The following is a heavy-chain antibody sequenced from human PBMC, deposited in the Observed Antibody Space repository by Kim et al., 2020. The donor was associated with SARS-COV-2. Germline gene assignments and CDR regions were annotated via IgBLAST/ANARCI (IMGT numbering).Heavy chain of an antibody. J-gene: IGHJ4*02. CDR2: ISSSGSTI. Sequence: GGSLRLSCAASGFTFRVYSLNWVRQAPGKGLEWVSYISSSGSTIYYADSVKGRFTISRDNAKNSLYLQMNSLRDEDTAIYYCARPGYGSGSYGYWGQGTLVTVSS. V-gene: IGHV3-48*02. CDR1: GFTFRVYS. CDR3: ARPGYGSGSYGY. D-gene: IGHD3-10*01.